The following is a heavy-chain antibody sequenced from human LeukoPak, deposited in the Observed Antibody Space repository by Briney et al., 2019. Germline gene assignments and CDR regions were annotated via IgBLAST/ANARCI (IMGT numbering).Heavy chain of an antibody. J-gene: IGHJ6*02. D-gene: IGHD2-15*01. CDR1: GDSIGSSHYY. Sequence: PSETLSLTCTISGDSIGSSHYYWAWIRQRPGKGLEWVGSIYFDGSTYYNPALKSRVTIFSDTSKVQFSLKLSSVTATDTAVYYCARRSHCTGSSCPSVWGQGTTVTVSS. CDR2: IYFDGST. CDR3: ARRSHCTGSSCPSV. V-gene: IGHV4-39*01.